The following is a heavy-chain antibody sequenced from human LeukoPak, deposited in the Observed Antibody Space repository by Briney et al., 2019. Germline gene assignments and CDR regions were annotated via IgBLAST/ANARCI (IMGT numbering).Heavy chain of an antibody. J-gene: IGHJ4*02. CDR1: GASISNSY. Sequence: PSETLSLTCTVSGASISNSYRSWLRQTPEKGLERIGYIHYTGRTNYSPSLRGRVTISIDTSESQFSLKLTSVTAADTAIYYCAKGAGWWQWWGQGTLVTVSS. V-gene: IGHV4-59*01. CDR2: IHYTGRT. CDR3: AKGAGWWQW. D-gene: IGHD2-15*01.